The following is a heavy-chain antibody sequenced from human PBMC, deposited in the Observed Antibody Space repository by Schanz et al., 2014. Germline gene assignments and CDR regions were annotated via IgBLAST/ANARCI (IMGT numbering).Heavy chain of an antibody. Sequence: EVQLVESGGVLVQPGESLRLSCAASGFTFSSHAMSWVRQAPGKGLEWVSTISASGGDTLYADSVKGRFTISRDTSKSTLYLQMNRLRAEDTAVYHCAARSRGLTFYFDSWGQGTLVTVSS. CDR3: AARSRGLTFYFDS. CDR2: ISASGGDT. D-gene: IGHD3-10*01. CDR1: GFTFSSHA. V-gene: IGHV3-23*04. J-gene: IGHJ4*02.